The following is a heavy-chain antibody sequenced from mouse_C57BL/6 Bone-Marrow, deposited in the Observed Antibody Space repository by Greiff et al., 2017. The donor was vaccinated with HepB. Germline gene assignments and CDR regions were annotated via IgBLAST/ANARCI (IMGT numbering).Heavy chain of an antibody. CDR2: INPNNGGT. Sequence: EVQLRQSGPELVKPGASVKISCKASGYTFTDYYMNWVKQSHGKSLEWIGDINPNNGGTSYNQKFKGKATLTVDKSSSTAYMELRSLTSEDSAVYYCARWERGNYAMDYWGQGTSVTVSS. J-gene: IGHJ4*01. D-gene: IGHD4-1*01. CDR3: ARWERGNYAMDY. V-gene: IGHV1-26*01. CDR1: GYTFTDYY.